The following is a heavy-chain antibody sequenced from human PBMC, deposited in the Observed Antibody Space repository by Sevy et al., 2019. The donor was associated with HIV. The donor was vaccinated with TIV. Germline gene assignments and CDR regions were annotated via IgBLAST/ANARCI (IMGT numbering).Heavy chain of an antibody. CDR2: LSYDDSDE. V-gene: IGHV3-30-3*02. CDR1: GFIFSTSP. CDR3: AKDDLGSIDY. J-gene: IGHJ4*02. Sequence: GGSLRLSCAASGFIFSTSPMHWVRQAPGKGLEWVAILSYDDSDEYYADSVKGRFTISRENAKNTLYLQMNSLRTEDAAVYYCAKDDLGSIDYWGQGTLVTVSS. D-gene: IGHD3-10*01.